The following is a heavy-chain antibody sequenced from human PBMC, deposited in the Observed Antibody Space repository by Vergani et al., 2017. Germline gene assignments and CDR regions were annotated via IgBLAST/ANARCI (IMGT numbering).Heavy chain of an antibody. D-gene: IGHD6-13*01. CDR1: GGSISSGSYY. Sequence: QVQLQESGPGLVRPSQTLSLTCTVSGGSISSGSYYWSWFRQPAGKGLEWVGRFYTGGGTSYNPSLKSQATLSVDTSKNQFSLQLSSVTAADTAVYYCARDPLYSTTWPFLLRDMDVWGQGTTVTVSS. J-gene: IGHJ6*02. CDR2: FYTGGGT. V-gene: IGHV4-61*02. CDR3: ARDPLYSTTWPFLLRDMDV.